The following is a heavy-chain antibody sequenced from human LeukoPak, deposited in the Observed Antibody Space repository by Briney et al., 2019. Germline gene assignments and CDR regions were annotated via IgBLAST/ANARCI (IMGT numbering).Heavy chain of an antibody. J-gene: IGHJ4*02. V-gene: IGHV4-59*01. Sequence: SETLSLTCTVSGGSISSYYWSWIRQPPGKGLEWIGFIFYSGTTNYNPSLKSRVTISVDTSKNQFSLKLSSVTAADTAVYYCARDLRSGSYFFLDYWGQGTLVTVSS. CDR2: IFYSGTT. CDR3: ARDLRSGSYFFLDY. CDR1: GGSISSYY. D-gene: IGHD3-10*01.